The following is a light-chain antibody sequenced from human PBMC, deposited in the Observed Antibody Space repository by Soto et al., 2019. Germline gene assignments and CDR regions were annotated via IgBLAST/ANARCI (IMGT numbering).Light chain of an antibody. CDR2: GAS. V-gene: IGKV3-20*01. Sequence: EIVLTQSPGTLSLSPGERATLSCRASQTVSSNFLAWYQQRPGQAPRLLIYGASSRATGIPDRFRGSGSGTDFTLIISRLEPEDFAVYHCHQYGTSCTFGQGTKLEIK. CDR1: QTVSSNF. J-gene: IGKJ2*02. CDR3: HQYGTSCT.